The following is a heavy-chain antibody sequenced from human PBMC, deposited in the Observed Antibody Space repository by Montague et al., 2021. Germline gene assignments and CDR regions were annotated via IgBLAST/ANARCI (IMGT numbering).Heavy chain of an antibody. CDR3: ARSGRPMGLYHFDY. D-gene: IGHD6-25*01. J-gene: IGHJ4*02. Sequence: SETLDLTCIVPSGSISSFSWAWIRQTPGKALEWIGHLYYSGGTNYNPALHSRLTFSLDTSRNQFFLRLTSVTAADTAVYYCARSGRPMGLYHFDYWGQGPLVTVSS. CDR2: LYYSGGT. CDR1: SGSISSFS. V-gene: IGHV4-59*03.